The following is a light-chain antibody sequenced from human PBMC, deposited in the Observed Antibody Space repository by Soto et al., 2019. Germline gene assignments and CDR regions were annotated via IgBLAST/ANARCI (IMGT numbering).Light chain of an antibody. J-gene: IGLJ1*01. V-gene: IGLV2-14*01. CDR2: DVT. Sequence: HSALPQPASGSGFPGQSITISCTGTSSDVGGYKYVSWYQQHPDKAPKLIIYDVTNRPSGISNRFSGSKSGNTASLTISGLQAEDEADYYCSSYTSSSSYVFGTGTKVTVL. CDR1: SSDVGGYKY. CDR3: SSYTSSSSYV.